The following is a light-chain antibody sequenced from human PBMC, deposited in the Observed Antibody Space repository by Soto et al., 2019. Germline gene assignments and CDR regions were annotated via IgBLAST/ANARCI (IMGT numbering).Light chain of an antibody. Sequence: VLTQSPGTLSLSLGARVTLSCRASQSVSSSYLAWYQHKPGRAPRLLIDGTSSRATGIPDRFSGSGSGTDFTLTISRLEPEDLAVYYCQQYGSLVTFGQGTKVDIK. J-gene: IGKJ1*01. CDR1: QSVSSSY. V-gene: IGKV3-20*01. CDR2: GTS. CDR3: QQYGSLVT.